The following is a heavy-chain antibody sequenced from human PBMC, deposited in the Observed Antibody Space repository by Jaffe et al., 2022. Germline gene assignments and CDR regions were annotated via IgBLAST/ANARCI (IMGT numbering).Heavy chain of an antibody. CDR2: INQDGSEK. CDR1: GFTFSHYW. Sequence: EVQLVESGGGLVQPGGSLRLSCAASGFTFSHYWMSWVRQAPGKGLEWVANINQDGSEKYYVDSVRGRFTISRDNAKNSLYLQMNSLRAEDTAVYYCARDGFMITIGGVISIDALDIWGQGTMVTVSS. V-gene: IGHV3-7*01. CDR3: ARDGFMITIGGVISIDALDI. J-gene: IGHJ3*02. D-gene: IGHD3-16*02.